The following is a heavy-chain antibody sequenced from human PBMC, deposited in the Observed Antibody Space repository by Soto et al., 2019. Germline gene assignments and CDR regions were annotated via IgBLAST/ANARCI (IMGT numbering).Heavy chain of an antibody. D-gene: IGHD3-10*01. Sequence: QVQLVESGGGVVQPGRSLRLSCAASGFTFSSYAMHGVRQAPGKGLEWVAVISYDGSNKYYADSVKGRFTISRDKSKNTMYRHRNSLRAEDMAVYYCARVAGLWCGEFGYWGQRQLVTVSS. CDR1: GFTFSSYA. CDR2: ISYDGSNK. CDR3: ARVAGLWCGEFGY. J-gene: IGHJ4*02. V-gene: IGHV3-30-3*01.